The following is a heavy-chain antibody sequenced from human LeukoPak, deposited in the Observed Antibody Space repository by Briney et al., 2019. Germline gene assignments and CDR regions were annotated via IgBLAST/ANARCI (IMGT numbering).Heavy chain of an antibody. J-gene: IGHJ4*02. Sequence: TGGSLRLSCAASGFTFDDYAMHWVRQAPGKGLEWVSGISWNSGSIGYADSVKGRFTISRDNAKNSLYLQMNSLRAEDTALYYCAKDMAAYGSGFDYWGQGTLVTVSS. CDR3: AKDMAAYGSGFDY. D-gene: IGHD3-10*01. V-gene: IGHV3-9*01. CDR2: ISWNSGSI. CDR1: GFTFDDYA.